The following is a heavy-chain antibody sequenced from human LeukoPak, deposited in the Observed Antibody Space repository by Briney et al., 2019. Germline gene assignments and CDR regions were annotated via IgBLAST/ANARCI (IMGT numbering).Heavy chain of an antibody. J-gene: IGHJ3*02. CDR3: AKDTGYTTAGGAFDI. V-gene: IGHV3-9*01. D-gene: IGHD6-13*01. CDR1: GFTFDDYA. Sequence: GGSLRLSCAASGFTFDDYAMHWVRQAPGKGLEWVSGISWNSGNIGCADFVKGRFTISRDNAKNSLYLQMNSLRAEDTALYYCAKDTGYTTAGGAFDIWGQGTMVTVSS. CDR2: ISWNSGNI.